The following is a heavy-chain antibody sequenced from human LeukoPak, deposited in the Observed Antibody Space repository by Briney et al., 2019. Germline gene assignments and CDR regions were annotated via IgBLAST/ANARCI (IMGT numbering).Heavy chain of an antibody. CDR1: GFPFDNYA. CDR2: ILGGGDRT. Sequence: GGSLRLSCVGSGFPFDNYALNWVRQAPGRGLEWVSSILGGGDRTSHADSVKGRFTISRDNSKNTLFLEMNRLTADDTAVYYCARDRPMVGFMDVWGKGTTVTVSS. D-gene: IGHD3-10*01. J-gene: IGHJ6*03. V-gene: IGHV3-23*01. CDR3: ARDRPMVGFMDV.